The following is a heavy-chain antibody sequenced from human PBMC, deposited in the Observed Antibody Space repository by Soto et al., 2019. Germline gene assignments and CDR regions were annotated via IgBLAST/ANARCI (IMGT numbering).Heavy chain of an antibody. CDR1: GFTFSSYA. CDR2: ISGSGGST. J-gene: IGHJ4*02. CDR3: ATRPYCSSTSCSDY. D-gene: IGHD2-2*01. Sequence: HPGGSLRLSCAASGFTFSSYAMSWVRQAPGKGLEWVSAISGSGGSTYYADSVKGRFTISRDNSKNTLYLQMNSLRAEDTAVYYCATRPYCSSTSCSDYWGQGTLVTVSS. V-gene: IGHV3-23*01.